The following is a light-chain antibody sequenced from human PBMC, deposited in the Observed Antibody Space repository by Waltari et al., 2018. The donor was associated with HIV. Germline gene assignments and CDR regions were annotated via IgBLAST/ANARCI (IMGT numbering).Light chain of an antibody. Sequence: DVQMTQSPSTLSASVGHRVTITCRASQNVVKWLAWYQQKPGKAPKLLIYKTSTLQTGVPSRFSGSGDGTDFTLTITSLQPDDFATYYCQQYNDYYTFGPGTKLEI. V-gene: IGKV1-5*03. CDR3: QQYNDYYT. CDR2: KTS. CDR1: QNVVKW. J-gene: IGKJ2*01.